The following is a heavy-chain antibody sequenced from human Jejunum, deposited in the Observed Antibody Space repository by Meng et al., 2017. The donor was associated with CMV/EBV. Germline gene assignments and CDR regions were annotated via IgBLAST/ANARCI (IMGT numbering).Heavy chain of an antibody. J-gene: IGHJ6*02. CDR2: ISTSGNTK. D-gene: IGHD2-8*01. V-gene: IGHV3-48*03. CDR3: ARDRYCHNGVCFAPNTYYFGMSV. Sequence: NRVREAPGKGLEWVSYISTSGNTKYYTDSVKGRFTIFRDNAKNSLYLQMNSLRAEDTAVYYCARDRYCHNGVCFAPNTYYFGMSVWGQGTTVTVSS.